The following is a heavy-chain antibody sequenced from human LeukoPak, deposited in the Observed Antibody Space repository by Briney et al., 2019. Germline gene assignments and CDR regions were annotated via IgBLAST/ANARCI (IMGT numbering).Heavy chain of an antibody. CDR1: GGSFSGYY. CDR2: INHSGST. D-gene: IGHD1-26*01. J-gene: IGHJ6*03. V-gene: IGHV4-34*01. CDR3: AGGEWELGYYMDV. Sequence: PSETLSLTCAVYGGSFSGYYWSWIRQPPGKGLEWIGEINHSGSTNYNPSLKSRVTISVDTSENQFSLKLSSVTAADTAVYYCAGGEWELGYYMDVWGKGTTVTISS.